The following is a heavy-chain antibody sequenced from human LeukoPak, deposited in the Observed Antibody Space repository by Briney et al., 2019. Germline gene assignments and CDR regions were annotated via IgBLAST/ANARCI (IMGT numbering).Heavy chain of an antibody. CDR3: ARAPYCSSTSCPRITGSNWFDP. V-gene: IGHV1-18*01. Sequence: ASVKVSCKASGYTFTSYGISWVRQAPGQGLEWMGWISAYNGNTNYAQKLQGRVTMTTDTSTSTAYMELRSLRSDDTAVYYCARAPYCSSTSCPRITGSNWFDPWGQGTLVTVSS. J-gene: IGHJ5*02. D-gene: IGHD2-2*01. CDR2: ISAYNGNT. CDR1: GYTFTSYG.